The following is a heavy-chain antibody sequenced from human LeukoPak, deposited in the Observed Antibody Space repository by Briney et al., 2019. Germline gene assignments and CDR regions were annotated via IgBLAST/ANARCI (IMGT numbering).Heavy chain of an antibody. V-gene: IGHV3-23*01. CDR2: ISGSGGST. CDR1: GFTFSSYA. Sequence: GGSLRLSCAASGFTFSSYAMSWVRQAPGKGLEWVSAISGSGGSTYYADSVKGRFTISRDNSKNTLYLQMNSLRAEDTAVYYCAKDRSSSSWAGTFDYWGQGTLVTVSS. D-gene: IGHD6-13*01. CDR3: AKDRSSSSWAGTFDY. J-gene: IGHJ4*02.